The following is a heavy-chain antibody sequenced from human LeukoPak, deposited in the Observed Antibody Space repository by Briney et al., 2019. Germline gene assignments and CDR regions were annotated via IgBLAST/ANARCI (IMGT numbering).Heavy chain of an antibody. CDR3: ARRLSTRSYYLDD. CDR2: IYYSGTT. V-gene: IGHV4-39*01. D-gene: IGHD2/OR15-2a*01. J-gene: IGHJ4*02. Sequence: SETLSLTCTVSGGXISISSEYWGWIRQPPGKGLEWIGDIYYSGTTNYNPSLKSRVTMSVDTSKNQFSLKLNSATAADTAVYYCARRLSTRSYYLDDWGQGTLVTVSS. CDR1: GGXISISSEY.